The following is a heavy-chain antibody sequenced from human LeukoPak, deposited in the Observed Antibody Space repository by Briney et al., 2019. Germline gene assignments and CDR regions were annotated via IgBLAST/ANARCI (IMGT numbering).Heavy chain of an antibody. D-gene: IGHD5-18*01. CDR2: IYYSGST. V-gene: IGHV4-39*07. J-gene: IGHJ4*02. CDR3: ARMTAMVTLYYFDY. Sequence: SETLSLTCTVSGGSISSSSYYWGWIRQPPGKGLEWIGSIYYSGSTYYNPSLKSRVTISVDTSKNQFSLKLSSVTAADTAVYYCARMTAMVTLYYFDYWGQGTLVTVSS. CDR1: GGSISSSSYY.